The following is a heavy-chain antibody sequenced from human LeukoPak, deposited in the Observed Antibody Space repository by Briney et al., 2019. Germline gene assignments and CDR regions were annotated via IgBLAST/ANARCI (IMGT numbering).Heavy chain of an antibody. CDR1: GFTFSSYH. D-gene: IGHD3-3*01. CDR3: ARDRITDFWSGYYTNYFDY. J-gene: IGHJ4*02. Sequence: GGSLRLSCEVSGFTFSSYHMNWVRQAPGRGLEWVATINQDGSEKYYVDSVKGRFTISRDNAKNSLFLQMNSLRAEDTAVYYCARDRITDFWSGYYTNYFDYWGQGTLVTVSS. CDR2: INQDGSEK. V-gene: IGHV3-7*01.